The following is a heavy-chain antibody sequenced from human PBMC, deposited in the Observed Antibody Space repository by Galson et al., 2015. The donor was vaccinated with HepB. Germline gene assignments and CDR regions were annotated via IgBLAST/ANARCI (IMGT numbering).Heavy chain of an antibody. D-gene: IGHD6-13*01. Sequence: SLRLSCAASGFTFSSYGMHWVRQAPGKGLEWVAVISYDGSNKYYADSVKGRFTISRDNSKNTLYLQMNSLRAEDTAVYYCAKMEGGQQLVRGPRRVDDAFDIWAKGQWSPSLQ. V-gene: IGHV3-30*18. J-gene: IGHJ3*02. CDR2: ISYDGSNK. CDR3: AKMEGGQQLVRGPRRVDDAFDI. CDR1: GFTFSSYG.